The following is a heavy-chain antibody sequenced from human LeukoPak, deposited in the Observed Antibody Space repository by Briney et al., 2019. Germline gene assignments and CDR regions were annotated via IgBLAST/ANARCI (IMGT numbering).Heavy chain of an antibody. V-gene: IGHV3-23*01. Sequence: GGSLRLSCAASGFTFSSYVMNWVRQAPGKGLEWVSGISDSGGGTYYADSVKGRFTISRDNSKNTLYLQMNSLRAEDTAVYYCAKDHADLDWFDPWGQGTLVTVSS. CDR3: AKDHADLDWFDP. J-gene: IGHJ5*02. CDR1: GFTFSSYV. CDR2: ISDSGGGT. D-gene: IGHD2-2*01.